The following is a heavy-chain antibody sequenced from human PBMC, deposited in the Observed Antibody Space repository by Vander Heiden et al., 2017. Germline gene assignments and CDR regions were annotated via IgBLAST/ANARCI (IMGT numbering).Heavy chain of an antibody. CDR2: IIRDGTT. D-gene: IGHD2-21*02. CDR1: GFTVSSDK. V-gene: IGHV3-53*01. J-gene: IGHJ4*02. Sequence: EVQLVESGGDLIQPGGSLRLSCAASGFTVSSDKLSWARQAPGKGLGWVPGIIRDGTTYYGDSVKGRFTISRDSSKNTLYLQMNSLGAEDTAVYYCARGGGAYCGADCWRAFDYWGQGTLVTVSS. CDR3: ARGGGAYCGADCWRAFDY.